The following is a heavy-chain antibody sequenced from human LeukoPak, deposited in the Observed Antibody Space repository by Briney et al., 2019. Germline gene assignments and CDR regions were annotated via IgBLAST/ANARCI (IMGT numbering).Heavy chain of an antibody. J-gene: IGHJ4*02. Sequence: ASVKVSCKASGYTFTGYYMDWVRQAPGQGLEWMGWINPNSGGTNYAQKFQGRVTMTRDTSISTAYMELSRLRSDDTAVYYCAREDRRATAFRYWGQGTLVTVSS. CDR2: INPNSGGT. D-gene: IGHD1-26*01. CDR3: AREDRRATAFRY. V-gene: IGHV1-2*02. CDR1: GYTFTGYY.